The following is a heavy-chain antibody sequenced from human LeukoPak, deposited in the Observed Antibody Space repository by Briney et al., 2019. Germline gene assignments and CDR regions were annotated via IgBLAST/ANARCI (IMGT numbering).Heavy chain of an antibody. D-gene: IGHD3-9*01. CDR2: ISTSGST. Sequence: PSETLSLTCTVSGGSISSSYWSWIRQPPGKGLEWIGYISTSGSTNYNPSLKSRVTISVDTSKNQFSLKLSSVTAADTAVYYCAKDLVRYFDWSHTSEVHYYYGMDVWGQGTTVTVSS. V-gene: IGHV4-4*09. CDR3: AKDLVRYFDWSHTSEVHYYYGMDV. CDR1: GGSISSSY. J-gene: IGHJ6*02.